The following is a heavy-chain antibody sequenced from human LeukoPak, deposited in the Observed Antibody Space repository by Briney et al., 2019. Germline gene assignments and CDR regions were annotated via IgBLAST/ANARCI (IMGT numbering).Heavy chain of an antibody. CDR1: GGSFSGYY. CDR2: INHSGST. CDR3: ARAGYYGSGTSRINWFDP. D-gene: IGHD3-10*01. J-gene: IGHJ5*02. Sequence: SETLSLTCAVYGGSFSGYYWSWIRQPPGKGLEWIGEINHSGSTNYNPSLKSRVTISVDTSKNQFSLKLSSVTAADTAVYYCARAGYYGSGTSRINWFDPGGQGTLVTVSS. V-gene: IGHV4-34*01.